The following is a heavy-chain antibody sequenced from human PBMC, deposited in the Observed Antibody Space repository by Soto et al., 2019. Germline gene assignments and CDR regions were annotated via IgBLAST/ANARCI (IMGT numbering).Heavy chain of an antibody. Sequence: QVQLVESGGGVVQPGRSLRLSCAASGFTFSSYGMHWVRQAPGKGLEWVAVIWYDGSNKYYADSVKGRFTISRDNSKNTPYLQMNSLRAEDTAVYYCARGGRIFGELLDYFDYWGQGTLVTVSS. CDR3: ARGGRIFGELLDYFDY. CDR2: IWYDGSNK. V-gene: IGHV3-33*01. D-gene: IGHD3-10*01. J-gene: IGHJ4*02. CDR1: GFTFSSYG.